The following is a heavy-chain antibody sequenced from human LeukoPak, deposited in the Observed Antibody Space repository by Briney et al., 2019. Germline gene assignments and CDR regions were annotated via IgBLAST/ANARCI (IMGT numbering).Heavy chain of an antibody. V-gene: IGHV1-69*05. Sequence: ASVKVSCKASGGTFSSYAISWVRQAPGQGLEWMGGIIPIFGTANYAQKFQGRVTITTDESTSTAYMELSSLRSEDTAVYYCARVLSIPDGERYCSGGSCYSRDGYNLAYYYYMDVWGKGTTVTVSS. CDR3: ARVLSIPDGERYCSGGSCYSRDGYNLAYYYYMDV. CDR2: IIPIFGTA. CDR1: GGTFSSYA. D-gene: IGHD2-15*01. J-gene: IGHJ6*03.